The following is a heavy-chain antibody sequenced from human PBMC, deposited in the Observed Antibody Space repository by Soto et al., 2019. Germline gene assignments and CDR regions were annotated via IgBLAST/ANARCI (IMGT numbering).Heavy chain of an antibody. V-gene: IGHV4-59*02. J-gene: IGHJ5*02. CDR3: ARGYYDSTGFAVEP. CDR1: GASVSHGY. CDR2: MYFGGSF. D-gene: IGHD3-22*01. Sequence: SETLSLTCNVSGASVSHGYWSWIRQPPGKGLEWIGFMYFGGSFNYNPSLTSRATISVETSKNQFSMKLTSVTASDTAVYYCARGYYDSTGFAVEPWGQGTLVTVS.